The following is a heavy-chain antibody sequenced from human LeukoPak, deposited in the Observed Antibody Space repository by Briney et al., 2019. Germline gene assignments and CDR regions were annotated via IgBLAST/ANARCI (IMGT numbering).Heavy chain of an antibody. CDR3: AKGANYYGSGTILGY. J-gene: IGHJ4*02. CDR2: ISGSGGST. D-gene: IGHD3-10*01. V-gene: IGHV3-23*01. Sequence: GGSLRLSCAASGFTFSSYAMSWVRQAPGKGLELVSAISGSGGSTYYADSAKGRFTISRDNSKDTLYLQMNSLRAEDTAVYSCAKGANYYGSGTILGYWGQGTLVTVSS. CDR1: GFTFSSYA.